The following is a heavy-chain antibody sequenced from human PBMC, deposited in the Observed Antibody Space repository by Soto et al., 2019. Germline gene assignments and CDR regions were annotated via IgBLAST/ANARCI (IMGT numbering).Heavy chain of an antibody. V-gene: IGHV3-30*18. J-gene: IGHJ6*02. D-gene: IGHD6-19*01. Sequence: HPGGSLRLSCAASGFTFSSYGMHWVRQAPGKGLEWVAVISYDGSNKYYADSVKGRFTISRDNSKNTLYLQMNSLRAEDTAVYYCAKEKYSSGWYDYYYGMDVWGQGTTVTVSS. CDR3: AKEKYSSGWYDYYYGMDV. CDR2: ISYDGSNK. CDR1: GFTFSSYG.